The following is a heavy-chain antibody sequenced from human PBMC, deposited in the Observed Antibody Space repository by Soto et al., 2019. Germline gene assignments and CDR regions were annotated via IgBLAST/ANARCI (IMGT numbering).Heavy chain of an antibody. CDR1: GFMFSSYW. V-gene: IGHV3-7*05. D-gene: IGHD3-9*01. J-gene: IGHJ4*02. Sequence: EVELVESGGGLVQPGGSLRLSCAATGFMFSSYWMTWVRQAPGKGLEWVANINQNGSERYYVDSVEGRFTISSDNAKNSVFLQMENLRVEDTAMYYCATDILDFWGQGTLVTVSS. CDR3: ATDILDF. CDR2: INQNGSER.